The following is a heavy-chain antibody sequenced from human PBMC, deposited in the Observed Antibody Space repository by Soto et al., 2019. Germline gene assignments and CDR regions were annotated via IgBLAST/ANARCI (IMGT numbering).Heavy chain of an antibody. CDR1: GYTFNTFY. CDR2: IKPSGGST. CDR3: ARSDYDSLSNDRYYFAY. Sequence: ASVKVSCKASGYTFNTFYIHWVRQAPGQGLEWMGIIKPSGGSTTYAQKFQGRVTMTTDTSTSTVYMELSSLRSEDTALYYCARSDYDSLSNDRYYFAYCDQGPIVAASS. D-gene: IGHD3-9*01. J-gene: IGHJ4*02. V-gene: IGHV1-46*02.